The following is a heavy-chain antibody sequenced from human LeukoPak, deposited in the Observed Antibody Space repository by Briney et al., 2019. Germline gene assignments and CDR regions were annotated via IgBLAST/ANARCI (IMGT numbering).Heavy chain of an antibody. CDR2: IDDSGST. V-gene: IGHV4-59*01. D-gene: IGHD2-2*01. Sequence: SETLSLTCSVSGDSMKKSHWTWIRQPPGKGREWIGYIDDSGSTNYSPSLKSRVTISIDTSKNQFSLRVTSVTAADTAVYFCARDSSPAALPYMDVWGIGTTVIVSS. CDR3: ARDSSPAALPYMDV. CDR1: GDSMKKSH. J-gene: IGHJ6*03.